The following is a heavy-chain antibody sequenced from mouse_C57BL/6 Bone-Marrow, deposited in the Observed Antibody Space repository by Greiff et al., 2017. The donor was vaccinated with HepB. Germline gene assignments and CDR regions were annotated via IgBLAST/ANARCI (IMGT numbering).Heavy chain of an antibody. V-gene: IGHV2-5*01. J-gene: IGHJ4*01. Sequence: VKLVESGPGLVQPSQSLSITCTVSGFSLTSYGVHWVRQSPGKGLEWLGVIWRGGSTDYNAAFMSRLSITKDNSKSQVFFKMNSLQADDTAIYYCAKNWVLYYYAMDYWGQGTSVTVSS. CDR3: AKNWVLYYYAMDY. D-gene: IGHD4-1*01. CDR1: GFSLTSYG. CDR2: IWRGGST.